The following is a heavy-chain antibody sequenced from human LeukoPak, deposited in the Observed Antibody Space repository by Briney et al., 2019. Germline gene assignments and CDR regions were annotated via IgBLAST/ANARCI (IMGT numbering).Heavy chain of an antibody. V-gene: IGHV3-23*01. D-gene: IGHD6-13*01. CDR1: GFTFDEYA. J-gene: IGHJ4*02. CDR3: AKEIAAAGTTIDY. CDR2: VTRNGGRT. Sequence: GGSLRLSCVASGFTFDEYAMSWVRQAPGKGLEYVSGVTRNGGRTYYADSVKGRFTISRDNSKNTLYLQMNSLRAEDTAVYYCAKEIAAAGTTIDYWGQGTLVTVSS.